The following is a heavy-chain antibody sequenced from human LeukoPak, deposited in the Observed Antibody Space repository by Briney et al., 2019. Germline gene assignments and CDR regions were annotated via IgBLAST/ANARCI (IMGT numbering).Heavy chain of an antibody. D-gene: IGHD2-2*01. Sequence: SETLSLTCTVSGGSISSYYWSWIRQPAGKGLEWIGRIYTSGRTNYNPSLKSRVTMSVDTSKNQFSLKLSSVTAADTAVYYCAREYCSSTSCQFNWFDPWGQGTLVTVSS. J-gene: IGHJ5*02. CDR1: GGSISSYY. CDR2: IYTSGRT. V-gene: IGHV4-4*07. CDR3: AREYCSSTSCQFNWFDP.